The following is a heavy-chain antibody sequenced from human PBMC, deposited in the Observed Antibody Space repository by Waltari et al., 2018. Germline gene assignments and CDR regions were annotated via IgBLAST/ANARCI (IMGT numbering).Heavy chain of an antibody. J-gene: IGHJ6*02. Sequence: EVQLVESGGGLVKPGGSLRLSCAASGFKFSDYALHWVRQAPGKGLGWVSSIGSSSSFMDYADSVRGRFTVSRDNAKNTLYLQMDTLRAEDTAVYYCAREGAEQWVVEDYGMDVWGQGTTVTVS. CDR2: IGSSSSFM. V-gene: IGHV3-21*02. D-gene: IGHD6-19*01. CDR3: AREGAEQWVVEDYGMDV. CDR1: GFKFSDYA.